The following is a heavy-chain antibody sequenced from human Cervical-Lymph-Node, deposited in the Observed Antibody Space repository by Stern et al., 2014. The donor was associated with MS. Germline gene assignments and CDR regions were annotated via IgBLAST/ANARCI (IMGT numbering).Heavy chain of an antibody. J-gene: IGHJ4*02. V-gene: IGHV4-39*01. CDR1: GGSINSSSYY. D-gene: IGHD1-26*01. CDR3: ATRGILGAAPWHF. Sequence: QVQLQESGPGLVKPSETLSLTCSVSGGSINSSSYYWGWIRQPPGKGLEWIGSFYYTGITYYNPSLRSRVTISGDTSKNQFSLKLTSMTAADTAVYYCATRGILGAAPWHFWGQGTLVTVSS. CDR2: FYYTGIT.